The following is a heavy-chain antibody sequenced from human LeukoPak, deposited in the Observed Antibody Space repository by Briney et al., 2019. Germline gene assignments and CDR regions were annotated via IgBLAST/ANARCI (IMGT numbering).Heavy chain of an antibody. CDR3: VRGGYDFSSGYYPSR. CDR2: INPSVGST. J-gene: IGHJ4*02. CDR1: GYTFTSQY. V-gene: IGHV1-46*01. D-gene: IGHD3-3*01. Sequence: ASVKVSCKASGYTFTSQYMNWVRQAPGQGLEWMGIINPSVGSTSYAQKFQDRVTMTRDTSTSTVYMELSSLRSEDTAVYYCVRGGYDFSSGYYPSRWGQGTLVTVSS.